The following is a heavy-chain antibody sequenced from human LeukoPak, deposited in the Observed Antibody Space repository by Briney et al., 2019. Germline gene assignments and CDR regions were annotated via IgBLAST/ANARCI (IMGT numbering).Heavy chain of an antibody. V-gene: IGHV4-59*01. CDR2: IYYSGTT. CDR1: GGSTSPYY. D-gene: IGHD6-13*01. J-gene: IGHJ5*02. CDR3: ARGGFGSSTWYFEVDP. Sequence: SETLSLTCTVSGGSTSPYYWSWIRQPPGKGLEWIGCIYYSGTTNYNPSLNSRVTISVDKSRKQFSLNLNSVTAADTAVYYCARGGFGSSTWYFEVDPWGQGALVTVSS.